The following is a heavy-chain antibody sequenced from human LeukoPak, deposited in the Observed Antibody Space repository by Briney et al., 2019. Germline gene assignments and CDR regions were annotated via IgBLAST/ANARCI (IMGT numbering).Heavy chain of an antibody. CDR2: IYSGGST. CDR1: GFTVSSNY. V-gene: IGHV3-53*01. Sequence: GGSLRLSCAASGFTVSSNYMSWVRQAPGKGLEWVSVIYSGGSTHYADSVKGRFTISRDNSKNTLYLQMNSLRVEDTAVYYCARVSFRYYFDYWGQGTLVTVSS. D-gene: IGHD2-21*01. J-gene: IGHJ4*02. CDR3: ARVSFRYYFDY.